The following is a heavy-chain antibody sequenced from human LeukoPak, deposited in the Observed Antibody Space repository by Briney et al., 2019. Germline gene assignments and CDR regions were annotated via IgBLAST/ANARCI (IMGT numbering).Heavy chain of an antibody. V-gene: IGHV3-30*03. J-gene: IGHJ4*02. D-gene: IGHD3-3*01. Sequence: GGSLRLSCAASGFTFSNYGMHWVRQAPGMGLEWVSIISYDGSDKYYADSVKGRFTISRDNSNNTLYLQMNSLRAEDTAVYYCASQIEEWADYWGQGTLVTVSS. CDR2: ISYDGSDK. CDR1: GFTFSNYG. CDR3: ASQIEEWADY.